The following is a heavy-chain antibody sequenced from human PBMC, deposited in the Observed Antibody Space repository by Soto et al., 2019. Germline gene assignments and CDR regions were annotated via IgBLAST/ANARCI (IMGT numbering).Heavy chain of an antibody. V-gene: IGHV4-4*07. CDR3: ARDGTSSYGLDF. Sequence: PXETLSLTCSVSGGSISSYYWSWIRQSAGKGLEWIGRIQNSGNAYYNPSLEGRVTISEDTSKNQFSLKVSSVTAADTAVYYCARDGTSSYGLDFWGQGTTVTVSS. D-gene: IGHD2-2*01. CDR1: GGSISSYY. CDR2: IQNSGNA. J-gene: IGHJ6*02.